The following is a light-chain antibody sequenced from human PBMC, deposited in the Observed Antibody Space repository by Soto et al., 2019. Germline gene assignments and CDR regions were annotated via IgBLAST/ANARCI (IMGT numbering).Light chain of an antibody. V-gene: IGLV3-21*02. CDR3: QVWDRTSDHVV. CDR1: NIGSKN. J-gene: IGLJ2*01. CDR2: DDR. Sequence: SYKLTQPPSVSVAPGQTARITCEGNNIGSKNVHWYQQKPGQAPALVVYDDRGRPSGVPERLSGSNSGNTATLTISRVEAGDEADYYCQVWDRTSDHVVFGGGTKLTVL.